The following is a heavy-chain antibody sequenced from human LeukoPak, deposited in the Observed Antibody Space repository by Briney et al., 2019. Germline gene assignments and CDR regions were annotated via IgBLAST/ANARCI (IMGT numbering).Heavy chain of an antibody. J-gene: IGHJ4*02. Sequence: GRSLRLSCAASGFTFSSYGMHWVRQAPGKGLEWVAVISYDGSNKYYADSVKGRFTISRDNSKNTLYLQMNSLRAEDTAVYYCATGEVMGYWGQGTLATVSS. D-gene: IGHD3-10*01. CDR1: GFTFSSYG. CDR2: ISYDGSNK. CDR3: ATGEVMGY. V-gene: IGHV3-30*03.